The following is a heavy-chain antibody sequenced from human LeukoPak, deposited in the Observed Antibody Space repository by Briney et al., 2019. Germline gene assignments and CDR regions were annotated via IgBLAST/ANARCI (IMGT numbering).Heavy chain of an antibody. CDR3: ARGFGVVIMWGFDY. CDR2: INHSGST. CDR1: GGSFSGYY. J-gene: IGHJ4*02. Sequence: PSETLSLTCAVYGGSFSGYYWSWIRQPPGKGLEWIGEINHSGSTNYNPSLKSRVTISVDTSKNQFSLKLSSVTAEDTAVYYCARGFGVVIMWGFDYWGQGALVTVSS. D-gene: IGHD3-3*01. V-gene: IGHV4-34*01.